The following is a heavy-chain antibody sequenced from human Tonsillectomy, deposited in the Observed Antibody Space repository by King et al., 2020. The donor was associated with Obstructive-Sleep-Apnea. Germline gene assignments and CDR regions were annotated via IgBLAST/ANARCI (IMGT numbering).Heavy chain of an antibody. Sequence: DVQLVESGGGLVQPGGSLRLSCAVSGFIFSKYAMSWVRQAPGKGLVWVSAISGSGDKTYYAGSVKGRFTISRDNSKNILYLQMNSLRADDTGLYYCTKDWGSSEEGIDYWGQGTLVTVSS. CDR1: GFIFSKYA. V-gene: IGHV3-23*04. J-gene: IGHJ4*02. D-gene: IGHD3-16*01. CDR2: ISGSGDKT. CDR3: TKDWGSSEEGIDY.